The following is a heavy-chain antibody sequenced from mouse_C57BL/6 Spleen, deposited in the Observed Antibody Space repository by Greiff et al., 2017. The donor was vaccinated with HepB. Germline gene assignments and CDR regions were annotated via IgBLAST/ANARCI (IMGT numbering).Heavy chain of an antibody. CDR1: GFTFSSYT. CDR2: ISGGGGNT. J-gene: IGHJ3*01. CDR3: ARHGNGSRSFAY. V-gene: IGHV5-9*01. Sequence: EVQLVESGGGLVKPGGSLKLSCAASGFTFSSYTMSWVRQTPEKRLEWVATISGGGGNTYYPDSVKGRFTISRDNAKNTLYLQMSSLRSEDTALYYCARHGNGSRSFAYWGQGTLVTVSA. D-gene: IGHD1-1*01.